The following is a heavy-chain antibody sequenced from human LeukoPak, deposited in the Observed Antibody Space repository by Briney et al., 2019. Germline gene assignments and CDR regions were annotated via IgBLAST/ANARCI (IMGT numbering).Heavy chain of an antibody. J-gene: IGHJ4*02. CDR2: ISDDGTTT. V-gene: IGHV3-30*18. Sequence: GRSLRLSCEASGFTFSYYGIHWVRQAPDKGLEWVAVISDDGTTTFYADSVKGRITISRDNSKNTLELQMNSLRAEDTAVYYCTKARSASSSSCYNYWGQGILVTVSS. CDR3: TKARSASSSSCYNY. CDR1: GFTFSYYG. D-gene: IGHD2-2*02.